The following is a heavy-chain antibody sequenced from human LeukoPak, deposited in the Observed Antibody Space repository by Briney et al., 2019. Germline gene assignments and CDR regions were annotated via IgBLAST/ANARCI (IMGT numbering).Heavy chain of an antibody. V-gene: IGHV4-59*08. Sequence: SETLSLTCTVSGGSITNFYWSWVRQPPGKRLEWLGFIYYTGSTTYNPSLESRVTISVDTSKNQFSLRLRSVTAADTAVYYCAASRWYFDVWGRGVVVAVSS. CDR1: GGSITNFY. CDR2: IYYTGST. CDR3: AASRWYFDV. J-gene: IGHJ2*01.